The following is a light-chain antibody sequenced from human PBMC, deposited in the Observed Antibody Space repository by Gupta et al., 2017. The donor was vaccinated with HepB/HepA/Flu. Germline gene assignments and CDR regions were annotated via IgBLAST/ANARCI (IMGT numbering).Light chain of an antibody. CDR2: SAS. Sequence: VMTQSPATLSVSPGERATLSCRASQSVSNNLAWYQQTPGQAPKLLIYSASTRATGIPARFSGSGSGTEFTLTISSLQSEDFAVYYCQQDNNCPLTFGGGTKVEIK. V-gene: IGKV3-15*01. CDR1: QSVSNN. CDR3: QQDNNCPLT. J-gene: IGKJ4*01.